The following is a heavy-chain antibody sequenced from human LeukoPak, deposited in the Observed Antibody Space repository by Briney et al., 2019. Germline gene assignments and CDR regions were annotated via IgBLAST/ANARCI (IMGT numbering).Heavy chain of an antibody. CDR2: INHSGST. J-gene: IGHJ4*02. D-gene: IGHD6-19*01. CDR3: ARGRGWFQKYFDY. CDR1: GGSFSGYY. Sequence: SETLSLTWAVYGGSFSGYYWSWIRQPPGKGLEWIGEINHSGSTNYNPSLKSRVTISVDTSKNQFSLKLSSVTAADTAVYYCARGRGWFQKYFDYWGQGTLVTVSS. V-gene: IGHV4-34*01.